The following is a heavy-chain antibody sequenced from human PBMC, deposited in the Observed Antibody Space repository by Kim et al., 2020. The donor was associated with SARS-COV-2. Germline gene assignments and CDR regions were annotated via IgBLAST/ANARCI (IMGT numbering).Heavy chain of an antibody. J-gene: IGHJ6*02. D-gene: IGHD3-3*01. V-gene: IGHV3-30*18. Sequence: GGSLRLSCAASGFTFSSYGMHWVRQAPGKGLEWVAVISYDGSNKYYADSVKGRFTISRDNSKNTLYLQMNSLRAEDTAVYYCAKDRSGYDFWSGYYRGLDAWGQGTTVTVSS. CDR2: ISYDGSNK. CDR3: AKDRSGYDFWSGYYRGLDA. CDR1: GFTFSSYG.